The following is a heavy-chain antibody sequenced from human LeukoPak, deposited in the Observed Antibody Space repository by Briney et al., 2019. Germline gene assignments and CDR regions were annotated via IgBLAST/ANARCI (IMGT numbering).Heavy chain of an antibody. J-gene: IGHJ4*02. CDR1: GGSISSGGYS. D-gene: IGHD5-18*01. CDR2: IYHSGST. Sequence: SETLSLTCAVSGGSISSGGYSWSWIRQPPGKGLEWIGYIYHSGSTYYNPSLKSRVTISVDTSKNQFSLKLSSVTAADTAVYYCARAYGYSYGYLNYWGQGTLVTVSS. CDR3: ARAYGYSYGYLNY. V-gene: IGHV4-30-2*01.